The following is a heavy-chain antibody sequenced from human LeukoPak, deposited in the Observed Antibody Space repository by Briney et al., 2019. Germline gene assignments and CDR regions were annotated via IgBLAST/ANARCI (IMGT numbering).Heavy chain of an antibody. V-gene: IGHV1-2*06. D-gene: IGHD1-26*01. J-gene: IGHJ4*02. CDR3: ARDLTSTPNWEFDY. CDR1: GYTFAGYF. CDR2: INPHRGGT. Sequence: ASVKVSCKASGYTFAGYFIHWVRQAPGQGLEGMGRINPHRGGTEYAPKFQGRVTMTRDTSITTAYVEVSRLMSDDTAVYYCARDLTSTPNWEFDYWGQGTLVTVSS.